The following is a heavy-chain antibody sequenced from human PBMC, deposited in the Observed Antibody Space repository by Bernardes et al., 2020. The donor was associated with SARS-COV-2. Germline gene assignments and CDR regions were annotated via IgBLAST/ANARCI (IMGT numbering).Heavy chain of an antibody. Sequence: GGSLRLSCTASGFTFGDYAMSWFRQAPGKGLEWVGFIRSKAYGGTTEYAASVKGRFTISRDDSKSIAYLQMNSLKTEDTAVYYCTRATSLWFGELLSDYWGQGTLVTVSS. V-gene: IGHV3-49*03. D-gene: IGHD3-10*01. CDR3: TRATSLWFGELLSDY. J-gene: IGHJ4*02. CDR2: IRSKAYGGTT. CDR1: GFTFGDYA.